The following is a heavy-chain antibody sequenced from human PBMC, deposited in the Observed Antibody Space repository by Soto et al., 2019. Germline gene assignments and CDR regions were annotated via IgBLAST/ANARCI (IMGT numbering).Heavy chain of an antibody. CDR1: GYIFINYG. J-gene: IGHJ5*02. V-gene: IGHV1-18*01. D-gene: IGHD2-2*01. CDR3: ARDEVPAADWLDR. CDR2: ISGYNGNT. Sequence: ASVKVSCKASGYIFINYGITWVRQAPGQGLEWMGWISGYNGNTKYADKLQGRVTMTTDTSTTTAYMELRSLRSDDTAVYYCARDEVPAADWLDRWGQGTLVTVSS.